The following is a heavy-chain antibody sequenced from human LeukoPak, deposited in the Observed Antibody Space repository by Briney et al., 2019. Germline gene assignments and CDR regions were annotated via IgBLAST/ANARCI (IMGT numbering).Heavy chain of an antibody. CDR1: GGSIRTDGSY. D-gene: IGHD2-15*01. J-gene: IGHJ3*02. CDR2: INHSGST. V-gene: IGHV4-34*01. Sequence: SETLSLTCTVSGGSIRTDGSYWAWIRQPPGKGLEWIGEINHSGSTNYNPSLKSRVTISVDTSKNQFSLKLSSVTAADTAVYYCANSPRHAFDIWGQGTMVTVSS. CDR3: ANSPRHAFDI.